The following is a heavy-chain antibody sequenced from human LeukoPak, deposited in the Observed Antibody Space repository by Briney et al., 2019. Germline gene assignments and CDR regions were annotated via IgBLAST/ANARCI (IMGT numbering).Heavy chain of an antibody. CDR3: ARSGATSGWSYFFDI. V-gene: IGHV4-59*11. Sequence: SETLSLTCTVSDDSINRHHWNWLRQSPGKGLEWIGYIYKSGFTNYNHSLKNRVTMSPDTSKNRVSLKLTSVTAADTAVYYCARSGATSGWSYFFDIWGQGTLVTVSS. J-gene: IGHJ4*02. CDR1: DDSINRHH. CDR2: IYKSGFT. D-gene: IGHD6-19*01.